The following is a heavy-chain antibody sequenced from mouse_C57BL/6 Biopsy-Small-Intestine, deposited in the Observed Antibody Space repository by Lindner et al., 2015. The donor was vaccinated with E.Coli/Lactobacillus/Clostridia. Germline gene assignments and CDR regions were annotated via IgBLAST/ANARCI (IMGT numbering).Heavy chain of an antibody. CDR1: GYTFTDYY. Sequence: VQLQESGPELVKPGASVKMSCKASGYTFTDYYMHWVKQSHGKSLEWIGYIYPKSGGNDYNHNFKGKATLTVDKSSSTAYMELRSLTSEDSAVYYCATYGIYLDYWGQGTTLTVSS. CDR2: IYPKSGGN. V-gene: IGHV1-34*01. J-gene: IGHJ2*01. CDR3: ATYGIYLDY. D-gene: IGHD2-1*01.